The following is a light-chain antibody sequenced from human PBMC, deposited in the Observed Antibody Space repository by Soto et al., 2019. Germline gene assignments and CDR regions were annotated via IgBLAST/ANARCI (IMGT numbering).Light chain of an antibody. J-gene: IGKJ5*01. CDR1: QSVISSY. V-gene: IGKV3-20*01. CDR2: GAS. Sequence: IVLTHSPATLYLSRGAIATLYISAIQSVISSYLAWYQQKPGQAPRLLIYGASSRAAGIPDRFSGSGSGTDFTLTISRLEPEDFAVYYCQKYGSSPINFGKGQQLAIK. CDR3: QKYGSSPIN.